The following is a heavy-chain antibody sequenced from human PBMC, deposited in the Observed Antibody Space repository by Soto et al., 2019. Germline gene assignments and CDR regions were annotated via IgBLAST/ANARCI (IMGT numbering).Heavy chain of an antibody. Sequence: GASVKGSLQASGYTFPSYAMPLGRQAPGQRLEWMGWINAGNGNTKYSQKFQGRVTITRDTSASTAYMELSSLRSEDTAVYYCARGITLPTPLDYWGQGTLVTVSS. D-gene: IGHD1-20*01. CDR1: GYTFPSYA. V-gene: IGHV1-3*01. CDR2: INAGNGNT. CDR3: ARGITLPTPLDY. J-gene: IGHJ4*02.